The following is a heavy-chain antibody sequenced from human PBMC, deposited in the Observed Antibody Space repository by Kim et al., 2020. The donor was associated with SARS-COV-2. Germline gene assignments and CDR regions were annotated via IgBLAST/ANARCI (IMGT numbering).Heavy chain of an antibody. CDR1: GFTFSRYW. D-gene: IGHD1-1*01. Sequence: GGSLRLSCAASGFTFSRYWMTWVRQAPGKGLEWVANIKQDGSEKYYVDSVKGRFTVSRDNAKNSLYLQMNSLRAEDTAVYYCEAVESSFDYWGQGTLVTVSS. V-gene: IGHV3-7*03. J-gene: IGHJ4*02. CDR3: EAVESSFDY. CDR2: IKQDGSEK.